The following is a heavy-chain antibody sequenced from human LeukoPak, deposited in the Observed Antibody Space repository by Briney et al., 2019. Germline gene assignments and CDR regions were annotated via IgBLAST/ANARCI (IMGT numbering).Heavy chain of an antibody. D-gene: IGHD3-10*01. CDR3: ATPMTTLTFGAFDI. V-gene: IGHV4-39*02. CDR2: ISHSGTT. CDR1: GGSISRNSYY. J-gene: IGHJ3*02. Sequence: PSETLSLTCTVSGGSISRNSYYWDWIRQPPGKGREWIGTISHSGTTNYNPSLKSRITISVDTSKNHFSLNLTSVTAADTAVYYCATPMTTLTFGAFDIWGQGTVVTVSS.